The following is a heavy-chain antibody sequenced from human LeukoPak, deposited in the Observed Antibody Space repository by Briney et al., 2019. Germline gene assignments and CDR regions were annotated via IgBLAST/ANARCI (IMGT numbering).Heavy chain of an antibody. Sequence: GGPLRLSCAASGFTFSSYAMSWVRQAPGKGLEWVSAISGSGASTYYADSVKGRFTISRDNSKNTLYLQMKSLRADDTAVYYCAKGRGSYSSSREVRYYYYAMDVWGQETTVTVSS. D-gene: IGHD6-13*01. V-gene: IGHV3-23*01. CDR3: AKGRGSYSSSREVRYYYYAMDV. CDR2: ISGSGAST. CDR1: GFTFSSYA. J-gene: IGHJ6*02.